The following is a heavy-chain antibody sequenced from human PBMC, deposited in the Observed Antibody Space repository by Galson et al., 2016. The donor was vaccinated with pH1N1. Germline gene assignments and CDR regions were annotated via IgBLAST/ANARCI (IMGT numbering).Heavy chain of an antibody. V-gene: IGHV3-11*01. Sequence: SLRLSCAGSGFTFNYYYMTWVRQAPGKGLEWVAYIRGGGFTTYYADSVKGRFTVSRDNAKTSLYLQMTRLRADDAGIYYCAREGGYCGASSCHNGLDFWGQGTLVTVSS. CDR2: IRGGGFTT. CDR1: GFTFNYYY. D-gene: IGHD5-12*01. J-gene: IGHJ4*02. CDR3: AREGGYCGASSCHNGLDF.